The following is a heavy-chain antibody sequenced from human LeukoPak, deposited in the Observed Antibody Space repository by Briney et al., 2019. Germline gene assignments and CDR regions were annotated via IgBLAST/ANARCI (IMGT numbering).Heavy chain of an antibody. D-gene: IGHD6-13*01. V-gene: IGHV3-23*01. Sequence: PGGSLSLSCAASGFTFSSYAMSWVRQAPGKGLEWVSAISGSGGSTYYAGSVKGRFTISRDNSKNTLYLQMNSLRAEDTAVYYCAKDIFGSSWSGLYWGQGTLVTVSS. J-gene: IGHJ4*02. CDR1: GFTFSSYA. CDR2: ISGSGGST. CDR3: AKDIFGSSWSGLY.